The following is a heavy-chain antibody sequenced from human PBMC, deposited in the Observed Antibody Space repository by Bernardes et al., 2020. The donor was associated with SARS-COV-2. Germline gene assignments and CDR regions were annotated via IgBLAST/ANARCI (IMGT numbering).Heavy chain of an antibody. J-gene: IGHJ6*02. CDR1: GYTFTSYA. CDR3: ARDGWALPGIAAAPYGMDV. D-gene: IGHD6-13*01. Sequence: ASVKVSCKASGYTFTSYAMNWVRQAPGQGLEWMGWINTNTGNPTYAQGFTGRFVFSLDTSVSTAYLQISSLKAEDTAVYYCARDGWALPGIAAAPYGMDVWGQGTTVTVSS. CDR2: INTNTGNP. V-gene: IGHV7-4-1*02.